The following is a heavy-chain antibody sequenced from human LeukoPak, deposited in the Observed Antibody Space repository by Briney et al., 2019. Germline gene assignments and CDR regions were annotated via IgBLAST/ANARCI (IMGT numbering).Heavy chain of an antibody. D-gene: IGHD5-18*01. V-gene: IGHV3-7*01. CDR1: GFTFSSYW. J-gene: IGHJ4*02. CDR3: ARWGYNYGLDY. CDR2: IKPDGSES. Sequence: GGSLRLSCAASGFTFSSYWMSWVRQAPGKGLEWVANIKPDGSESYYGDSVKGRFTMSRDNAKNSLYLQIISLRAEDTAVYYCARWGYNYGLDYWGQGTLVTASS.